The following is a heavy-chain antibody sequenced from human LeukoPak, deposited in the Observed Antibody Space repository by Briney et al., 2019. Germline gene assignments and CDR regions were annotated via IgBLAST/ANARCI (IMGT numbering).Heavy chain of an antibody. D-gene: IGHD6-13*01. CDR3: AKVYIAARGGIDY. CDR2: ISYDVGKK. J-gene: IGHJ4*02. Sequence: GGSLRLSCAASGFTFSSYGMHWVRQAPGKGLEWVAVISYDVGKKYYADSVKGRFTISRDNSKNTLYLQMNSLRAEDTAVYYCAKVYIAARGGIDYWGQGTLVTVSS. V-gene: IGHV3-30*18. CDR1: GFTFSSYG.